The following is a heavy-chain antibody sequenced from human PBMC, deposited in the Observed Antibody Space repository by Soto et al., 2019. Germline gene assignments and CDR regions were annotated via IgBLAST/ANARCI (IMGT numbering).Heavy chain of an antibody. CDR3: AKGKYSGSYFLGDAFDI. CDR1: GFTLRSYW. CDR2: IDGSGSNT. V-gene: IGHV3-74*01. D-gene: IGHD1-26*01. Sequence: GGSLRLSCAASGFTLRSYWMHWVRQAPGGGLVWVSRIDGSGSNTFYADSVKGRFTISRDNSKNTLYLQMNSLRAEDTAVYYWAKGKYSGSYFLGDAFDIWGQGTIVTVSS. J-gene: IGHJ3*02.